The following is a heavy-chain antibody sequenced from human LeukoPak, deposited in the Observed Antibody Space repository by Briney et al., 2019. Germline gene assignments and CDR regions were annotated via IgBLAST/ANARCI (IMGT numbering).Heavy chain of an antibody. CDR3: ARLDFGWISAFDI. V-gene: IGHV4-39*07. CDR1: GGSISSSSYY. CDR2: IYYSGST. J-gene: IGHJ3*02. D-gene: IGHD6-19*01. Sequence: SETLSLTCTVSGGSISSSSYYWGWIRQPPGKGLEWIGSIYYSGSTYYNPSLKSRVTISVDTSKNQFSLKLSSVTAADTAVYYCARLDFGWISAFDIWGQGTMVTVSS.